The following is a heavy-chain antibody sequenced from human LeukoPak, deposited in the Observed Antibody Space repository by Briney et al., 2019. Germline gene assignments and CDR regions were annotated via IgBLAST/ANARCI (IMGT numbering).Heavy chain of an antibody. J-gene: IGHJ4*02. CDR1: GFTFSDYG. Sequence: GGSLRLSCAASGFTFSDYGMHWVRLAPGKGLEWVGVTSSDGSNKFYADSVKGRFTVSRDNSKNTLYLQMNSLRAEDTAVYYCARASDETPFDYWGQGTLVTVSS. CDR2: TSSDGSNK. CDR3: ARASDETPFDY. V-gene: IGHV3-30*06.